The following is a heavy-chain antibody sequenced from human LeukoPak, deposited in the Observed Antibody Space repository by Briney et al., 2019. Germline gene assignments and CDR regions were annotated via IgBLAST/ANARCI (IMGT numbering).Heavy chain of an antibody. Sequence: SETLSLTCTVSGVSISSSYWSWIRQPPGKGLEWIGYIYYSGSTNYNPSLKSRVTISVDTSKNQFSLKLSSVTAADTAVYYCSRSVGSSNWFDPWGQGTLVTVSS. V-gene: IGHV4-59*01. CDR2: IYYSGST. D-gene: IGHD1-26*01. J-gene: IGHJ5*02. CDR1: GVSISSSY. CDR3: SRSVGSSNWFDP.